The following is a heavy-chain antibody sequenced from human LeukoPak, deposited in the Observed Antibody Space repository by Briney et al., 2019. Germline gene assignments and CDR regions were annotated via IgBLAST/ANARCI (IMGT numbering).Heavy chain of an antibody. CDR3: ARDGGASYSMADY. V-gene: IGHV3-7*01. J-gene: IGHJ4*02. CDR1: GFTFSSYW. CDR2: IKQDGSEK. D-gene: IGHD1-26*01. Sequence: GGSLRLSCEASGFTFSSYWMSWVRQAPGKGLEWVANIKQDGSEKYYVDSVKGRFTISRDNAKNSLYLEMNSLRAEDTAVYYCARDGGASYSMADYWGQGTLVTVSS.